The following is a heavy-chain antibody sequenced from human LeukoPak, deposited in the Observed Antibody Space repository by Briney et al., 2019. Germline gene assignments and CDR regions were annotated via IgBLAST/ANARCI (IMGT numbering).Heavy chain of an antibody. CDR3: ARGFWSGYGYFDY. CDR2: IYYSGTT. J-gene: IGHJ4*02. V-gene: IGHV4-31*03. Sequence: PSETLSLTCTVSGVSFSGAGFYWTWVRQHPGKGLEWIVYIYYSGTTYYNPSLESRVTISVYTSQNLFSLKLTSVTAADTAVYYCARGFWSGYGYFDYWGQGALVTVSS. D-gene: IGHD3-3*01. CDR1: GVSFSGAGFY.